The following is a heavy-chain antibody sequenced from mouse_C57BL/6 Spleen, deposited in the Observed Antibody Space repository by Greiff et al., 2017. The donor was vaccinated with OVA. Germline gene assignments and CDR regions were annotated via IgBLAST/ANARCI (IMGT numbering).Heavy chain of an antibody. CDR1: GYTFTSCG. CDR3: ARGDTTVVGGDY. CDR2: IYPRSGNT. D-gene: IGHD1-1*01. J-gene: IGHJ2*01. Sequence: QVQLKQSGAELARPGASVKLSCKASGYTFTSCGISWVKQRTGQGLEWIGEIYPRSGNTYYNEKFKGKATLTADKSSSTAYMELRSLTSEDSAVYFCARGDTTVVGGDYWGQGTTLTVSS. V-gene: IGHV1-81*01.